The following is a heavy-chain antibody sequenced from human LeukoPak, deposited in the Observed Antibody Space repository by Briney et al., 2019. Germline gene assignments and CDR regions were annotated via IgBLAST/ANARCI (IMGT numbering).Heavy chain of an antibody. D-gene: IGHD3-22*01. V-gene: IGHV3-30*03. J-gene: IGHJ4*02. CDR1: GFTFNSYA. Sequence: PGGSLRLSCAASGFTFNSYAMHWVRQAPGKGLEWVAVISYDGSKKYFAESLEGRFTISRDNSKNTLDLQIHSLGPEDTAVYYCASSPYYYDSSGYLGEWGRGTLVTVSS. CDR3: ASSPYYYDSSGYLGE. CDR2: ISYDGSKK.